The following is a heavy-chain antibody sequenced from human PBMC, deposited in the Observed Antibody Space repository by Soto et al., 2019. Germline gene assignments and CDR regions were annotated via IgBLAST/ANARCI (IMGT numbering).Heavy chain of an antibody. CDR3: ARGGIQLSYAFDY. CDR2: IYTSGAT. V-gene: IGHV4-4*07. D-gene: IGHD1-1*01. J-gene: IGHJ4*02. CDR1: GSSFSNFY. Sequence: QVQLQESGPRLVKPSETLSLTCSVSGSSFSNFYWSWIRQPAGKGLEWIGRIYTSGATSYNPSLKSRVTMSVDTSQTQMSLSVRSVTATDTAVYFCARGGIQLSYAFDYWGPGILVTVSS.